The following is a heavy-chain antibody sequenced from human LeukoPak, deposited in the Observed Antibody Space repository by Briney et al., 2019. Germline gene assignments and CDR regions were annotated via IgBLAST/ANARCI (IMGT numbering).Heavy chain of an antibody. Sequence: GGSLRLSCAASGFTFSSYWMSWVRQAPGKGLEWVANIKQDGSEKYYVDSVKGRFTISRDNAKNTLYLQMNSLRAEDTAVYYCAKKFHYGDPSPNYFDYWGQGTLVTVSS. CDR1: GFTFSSYW. D-gene: IGHD4-17*01. V-gene: IGHV3-7*03. CDR3: AKKFHYGDPSPNYFDY. CDR2: IKQDGSEK. J-gene: IGHJ4*02.